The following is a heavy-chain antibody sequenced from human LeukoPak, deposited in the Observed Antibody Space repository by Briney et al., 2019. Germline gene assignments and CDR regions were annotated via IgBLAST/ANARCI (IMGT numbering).Heavy chain of an antibody. CDR2: IYYSGST. V-gene: IGHV4-59*08. Sequence: SETLSLTCTVSGGSISSYYWSWIRQPPGKGLEWIGYIYYSGSTNYNPSLKSRVTISVDTSKNQFSLKLSSVTAADTAVYYCARVRAAAGVNWGQGTLVTVSS. CDR3: ARVRAAAGVN. CDR1: GGSISSYY. J-gene: IGHJ4*02. D-gene: IGHD6-13*01.